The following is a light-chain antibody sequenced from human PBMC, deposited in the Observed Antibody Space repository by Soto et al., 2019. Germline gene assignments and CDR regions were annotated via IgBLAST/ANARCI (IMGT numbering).Light chain of an antibody. CDR2: ATS. Sequence: EIVMTQSPATLSVSPGERATLSCRASQSVSTNLAWYQQKPGQAPRLLIYATSTRATGIPDRFTGSGSGTELTLTISSQQSEGFAVSHCQQYDNKPPITFGQGTRLEIK. V-gene: IGKV3-15*01. CDR1: QSVSTN. J-gene: IGKJ5*01. CDR3: QQYDNKPPIT.